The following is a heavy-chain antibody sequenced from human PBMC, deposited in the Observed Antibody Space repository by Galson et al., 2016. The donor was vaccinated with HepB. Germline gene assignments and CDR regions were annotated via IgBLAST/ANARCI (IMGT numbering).Heavy chain of an antibody. CDR1: GFTFSSYS. V-gene: IGHV3-21*01. J-gene: IGHJ4*02. CDR2: ISSSSSYI. Sequence: SLRLSCAASGFTFSSYSMNWVRQAPGKGLEWVSSISSSSSYIYYADSVKGRFTISRDNAKNSLYLQMNSLRAEDTAVHYCARDGYYDSSGYYCARQFPGVEWDFWGQGSLVTVSS. D-gene: IGHD3-22*01. CDR3: ARDGYYDSSGYYCARQFPGVEWDF.